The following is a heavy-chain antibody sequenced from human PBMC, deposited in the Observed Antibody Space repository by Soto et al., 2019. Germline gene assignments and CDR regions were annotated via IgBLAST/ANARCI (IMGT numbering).Heavy chain of an antibody. V-gene: IGHV3-23*01. CDR1: GFTFSSYA. J-gene: IGHJ6*03. Sequence: GSLRLSCAASGFTFSSYAMSWVRQAPGKGLEWVSAISGSGGSTYYADSVKGRFTISRDNSKNTLYLQMNSLRAEDTAVYYCAKDLRHYYYMDVWGKGTTVTVSS. CDR2: ISGSGGST. D-gene: IGHD5-12*01. CDR3: AKDLRHYYYMDV.